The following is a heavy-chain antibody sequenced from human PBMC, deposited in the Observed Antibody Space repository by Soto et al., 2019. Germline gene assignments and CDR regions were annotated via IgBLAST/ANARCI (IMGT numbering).Heavy chain of an antibody. CDR1: GGSISSGDYY. Sequence: QVQLQESGPGLVKPSQTLSLTCTVSGGSISSGDYYWSWIRQPPGKGLEWIGYIYYSGSTYYNPSLKSRVTISVDTSKNQFSLKLSSVTAADTAVYYCARIVATIEGGGNWFDPWGQGTLVTVSS. CDR3: ARIVATIEGGGNWFDP. J-gene: IGHJ5*02. CDR2: IYYSGST. V-gene: IGHV4-30-4*01. D-gene: IGHD5-12*01.